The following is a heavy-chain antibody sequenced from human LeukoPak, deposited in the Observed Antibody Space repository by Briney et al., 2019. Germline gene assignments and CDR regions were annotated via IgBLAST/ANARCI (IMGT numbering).Heavy chain of an antibody. D-gene: IGHD3-22*01. CDR2: IDHTGST. V-gene: IGHV4-59*11. Sequence: SETLSLTCTVSGGSISSHYWSWIRQSPGKGLEWIGYIDHTGSTDCSPSLKCRVTMSLDTPKNQVSLKLTYVTAADSAVYFCARQSLLDYSDSRGPFRWLDTWGRGTLVTVS. CDR1: GGSISSHY. CDR3: ARQSLLDYSDSRGPFRWLDT. J-gene: IGHJ5*02.